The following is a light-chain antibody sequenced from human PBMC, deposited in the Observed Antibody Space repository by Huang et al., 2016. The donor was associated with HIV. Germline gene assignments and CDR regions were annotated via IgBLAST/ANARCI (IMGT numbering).Light chain of an antibody. J-gene: IGKJ1*01. CDR3: LQALQTPQT. V-gene: IGKV2-28*01. Sequence: DIVMTQYPLSLPVTTGEPASISCRSSQSRLHSNGYNYLDWYLQKPGQSPQHLLYLGLNRASAVPGWLSGSGSGTDVTLKLSRLEAYDVGVYYGLQALQTPQTFGQGTKLEIK. CDR1: QSRLHSNGYNY. CDR2: LGL.